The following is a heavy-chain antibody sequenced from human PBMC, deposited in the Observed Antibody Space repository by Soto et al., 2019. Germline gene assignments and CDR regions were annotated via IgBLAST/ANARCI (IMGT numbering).Heavy chain of an antibody. J-gene: IGHJ4*02. CDR3: ARGGSMIRGRNFFDA. V-gene: IGHV4-59*12. CDR2: YFDGGRT. Sequence: LTCNVSCGHIREFGWSRVRQTQGKGLEWIGNYFDGGRTMYNPSLKSRVTISVDASKNLFSLELSSVTAADTSVYHCARGGSMIRGRNFFDAWGQGVPVTVSS. CDR1: CGHIREFG. D-gene: IGHD3-10*01.